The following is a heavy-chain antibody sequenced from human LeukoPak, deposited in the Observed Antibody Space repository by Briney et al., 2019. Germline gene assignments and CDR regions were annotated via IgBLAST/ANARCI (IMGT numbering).Heavy chain of an antibody. V-gene: IGHV4-39*01. CDR3: ARRASTTWFIDY. CDR2: IYYSGTT. CDR1: GGSISSYY. Sequence: SETLSLTCTVSGGSISSYYWSWIRQPPGKGLEWIGSIYYSGTTYYNPSLKSRVTISVDTSKNQFSLKLSSVTAADTAVYYCARRASTTWFIDYWGQGTLVTVSS. D-gene: IGHD6-13*01. J-gene: IGHJ4*02.